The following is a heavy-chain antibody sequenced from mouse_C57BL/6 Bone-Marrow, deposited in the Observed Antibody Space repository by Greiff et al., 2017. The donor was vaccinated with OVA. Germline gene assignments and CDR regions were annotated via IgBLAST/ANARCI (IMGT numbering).Heavy chain of an antibody. Sequence: EVMLVESGGDLVKPGGSLKLSCAASGFTFSSYGMSWVRQTPDKRLEWVATISSGGSYTYYPDSVKGRFTISRDNAKQTLYLQMSSLKSEDTAMYYCARHRGAWYFDVWGTGTTVTVSS. D-gene: IGHD3-3*01. J-gene: IGHJ1*03. CDR1: GFTFSSYG. CDR3: ARHRGAWYFDV. V-gene: IGHV5-6*01. CDR2: ISSGGSYT.